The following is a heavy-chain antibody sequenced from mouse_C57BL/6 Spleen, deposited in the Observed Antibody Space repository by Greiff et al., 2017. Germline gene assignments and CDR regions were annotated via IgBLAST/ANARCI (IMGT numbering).Heavy chain of an antibody. CDR1: GYTFTSYG. CDR2: IIPRSGNT. J-gene: IGHJ4*01. CDR3: ARDLLYCNFHYYAMDY. V-gene: IGHV1-81*01. Sequence: VQLQESGAELARPGASVKLSCKASGYTFTSYGISWVKQRTGQGLEWIGEIIPRSGNTNYNEKFKGKGTLTADKSSSTAYMELRSLTSEDSAVYFCARDLLYCNFHYYAMDYWGQGTSVTVSS. D-gene: IGHD2-1*01.